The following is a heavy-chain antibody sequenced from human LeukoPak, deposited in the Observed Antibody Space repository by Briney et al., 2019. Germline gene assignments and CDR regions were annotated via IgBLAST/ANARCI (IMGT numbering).Heavy chain of an antibody. CDR1: GGTFNSYT. CDR3: ARAYMTATRHFDY. D-gene: IGHD2-21*02. CDR2: IIPIFCTA. Sequence: GTSVKVSCKASGGTFNSYTFTWVRQAPGQGLEWMGGIIPIFCTAKDAQKFQGRVTITADESTSTVYMELTSLRSEDTAVYYCARAYMTATRHFDYWGQGTLVTVSS. J-gene: IGHJ4*02. V-gene: IGHV1-69*13.